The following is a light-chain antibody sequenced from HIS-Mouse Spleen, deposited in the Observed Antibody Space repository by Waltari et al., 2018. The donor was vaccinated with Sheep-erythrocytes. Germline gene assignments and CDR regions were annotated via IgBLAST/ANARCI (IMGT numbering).Light chain of an antibody. V-gene: IGLV3-1*01. J-gene: IGLJ2*01. CDR2: QDS. CDR1: NLGDKY. CDR3: QAWDSSTAWNVV. Sequence: SYELTQPPSVSVSPGQTASITCSGDNLGDKYACWSQQKPGQSPVLVIYQDSKRPPGIPERFSGSNSGNTATLTISGTQAMDEADYYCQAWDSSTAWNVVFGGGTKLTVL.